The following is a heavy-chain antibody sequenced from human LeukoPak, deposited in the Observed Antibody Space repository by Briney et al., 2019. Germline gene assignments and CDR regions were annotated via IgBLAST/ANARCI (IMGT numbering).Heavy chain of an antibody. CDR1: GFTFSSYA. CDR3: AKVGSGWPGYYFDY. V-gene: IGHV3-64*02. CDR2: ISSNGGTT. Sequence: GGSLRLSCAASGFTFSSYAMHWVRLSPGKGLEYVSGISSNGGTTFYADSVQGRFTISRDNSKNTLYLQMGSPRGEDMAVYDCAKVGSGWPGYYFDYWGQGTLVTVSS. D-gene: IGHD6-19*01. J-gene: IGHJ4*02.